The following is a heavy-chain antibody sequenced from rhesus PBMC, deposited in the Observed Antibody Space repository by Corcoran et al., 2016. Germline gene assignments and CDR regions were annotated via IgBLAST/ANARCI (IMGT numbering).Heavy chain of an antibody. CDR3: ARGSIAADPGSDY. CDR2: ISYRGSS. Sequence: QVQLQESGPGLVKPSETLSLTCAVSGYSISSGYGWSWIRQPPGKGLEWIGYISYRGSSYYTPSFKSRVTISIDTSKNQFSLKLSSVTAADTAVYYCARGSIAADPGSDYWGQGVLVTVSS. V-gene: IGHV4-127*01. D-gene: IGHD6-19*01. J-gene: IGHJ4*01. CDR1: GYSISSGYG.